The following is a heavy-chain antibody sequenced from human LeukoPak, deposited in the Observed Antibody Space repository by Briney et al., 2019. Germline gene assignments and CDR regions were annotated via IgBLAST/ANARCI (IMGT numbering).Heavy chain of an antibody. D-gene: IGHD4-17*01. J-gene: IGHJ3*02. CDR1: GGSISSGGYS. CDR3: ARAGMTTVTTWAFDI. V-gene: IGHV4-30-2*01. Sequence: PSETLSPTCAVSGGSISSGGYSWSWIRQPPGKGLEWIGYIYHSGSTYYNPSLKSRVTISVDRSKNQFSLKLSSVTAADTAVYYCARAGMTTVTTWAFDIWGQGTMVTVSS. CDR2: IYHSGST.